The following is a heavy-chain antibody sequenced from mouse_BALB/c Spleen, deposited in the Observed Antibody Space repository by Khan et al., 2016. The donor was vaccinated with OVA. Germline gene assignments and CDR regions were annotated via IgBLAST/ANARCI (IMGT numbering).Heavy chain of an antibody. J-gene: IGHJ4*01. D-gene: IGHD2-4*01. CDR3: TVDYDDALDY. CDR2: IYPSDSYT. CDR1: GYTFTSYW. V-gene: IGHV1-69*02. Sequence: QVQLQQPGAELVRPGASVKLSCKASGYTFTSYWINWVKQRPGQGLEWIGNIYPSDSYTNYNQKFKDKATLTVDKSSSTAYMQLSSPTSEDSAVYYCTVDYDDALDYWGQGTSVTVSS.